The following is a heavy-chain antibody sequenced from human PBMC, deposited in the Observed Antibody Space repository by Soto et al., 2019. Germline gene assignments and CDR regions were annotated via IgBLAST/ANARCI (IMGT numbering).Heavy chain of an antibody. CDR1: GCIFENFG. J-gene: IGHJ5*02. D-gene: IGHD5-12*01. Sequence: GALRLSGADAGCIFENFGMSWVRQAPGKGLEWISSISGSGFKKYYADSVKGRFTISRDNSKSTVYLELNKLSAEDTAVYHCAKNQGVELVPLATVDWFDPWGQGSEVTVSS. V-gene: IGHV3-23*01. CDR2: ISGSGFKK. CDR3: AKNQGVELVPLATVDWFDP.